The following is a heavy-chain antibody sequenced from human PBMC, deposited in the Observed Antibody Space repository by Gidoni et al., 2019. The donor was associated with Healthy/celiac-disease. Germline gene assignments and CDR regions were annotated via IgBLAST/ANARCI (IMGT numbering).Heavy chain of an antibody. V-gene: IGHV3-23*01. CDR3: AKDRLAGPHTPFDY. Sequence: EVQLLESGGGLVQPGGSLRLSCAASGFTFSSYAMSWVRQAPGKWLEWVSGISGSGGSTYYEDSVKGRFTISRDNSKNTLYLQMNSLRAEDTDVYYCAKDRLAGPHTPFDYWGQGTLVTVSS. CDR1: GFTFSSYA. CDR2: ISGSGGST. D-gene: IGHD2-21*01. J-gene: IGHJ4*02.